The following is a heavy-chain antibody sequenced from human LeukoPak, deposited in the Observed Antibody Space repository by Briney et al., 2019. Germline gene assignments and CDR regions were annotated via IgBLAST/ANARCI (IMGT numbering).Heavy chain of an antibody. Sequence: PGGSLRLSCSASGFNFSSYWMSWVRQAPGKGLVWVANIKQDGSEKYYVDSVKGRFTISRDNAQNSLFLQMNSLRAEDTAVYYCARDRDGPPADYWGQGTLVTVSS. CDR3: ARDRDGPPADY. D-gene: IGHD1-14*01. CDR1: GFNFSSYW. J-gene: IGHJ4*02. CDR2: IKQDGSEK. V-gene: IGHV3-7*01.